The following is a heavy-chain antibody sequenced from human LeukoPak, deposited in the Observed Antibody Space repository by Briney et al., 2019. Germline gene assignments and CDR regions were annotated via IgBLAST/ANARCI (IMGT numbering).Heavy chain of an antibody. CDR3: ARSGWGIAVAGRGLDWFDP. V-gene: IGHV3-30*04. CDR1: GFTFSSYA. J-gene: IGHJ5*02. Sequence: GGSLRLSCAASGFTFSSYAMHWVRQAPGKGLEWVAVISYDGSNKYYADSVKGRFTISRDNSKNTLYLQMNSLRAEDTAVYYCARSGWGIAVAGRGLDWFDPWGQGTLVTVSS. CDR2: ISYDGSNK. D-gene: IGHD6-19*01.